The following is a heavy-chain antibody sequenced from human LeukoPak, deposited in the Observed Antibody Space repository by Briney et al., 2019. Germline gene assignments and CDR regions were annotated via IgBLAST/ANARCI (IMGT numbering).Heavy chain of an antibody. CDR2: IYYSGST. D-gene: IGHD6-19*01. V-gene: IGHV4-59*08. J-gene: IGHJ3*02. CDR1: GGSISTYY. CDR3: ARQQWLEQDAFDI. Sequence: SETLSLTCTVSGGSISTYYWSWIRQPPGKGLEWIGYIYYSGSTNNPSLKSRVTISVDTSKNQFSLKLSSVTVADTAVYYCARQQWLEQDAFDIWGQGTMVTVSS.